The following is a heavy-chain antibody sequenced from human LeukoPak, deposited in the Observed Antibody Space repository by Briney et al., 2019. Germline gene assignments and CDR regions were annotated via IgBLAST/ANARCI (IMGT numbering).Heavy chain of an antibody. CDR1: GFTFSSYD. J-gene: IGHJ4*02. CDR3: ARDPHFYGSGK. V-gene: IGHV3-48*03. Sequence: PGGSLRLSCAASGFTFSSYDMNWVRQAPGKGLEWVSYISASGCTIYYADSVKGRFTISRDNARNSQYLQMNSLRAEDTAVYYCARDPHFYGSGKWGQGTLVTVSS. D-gene: IGHD3-10*01. CDR2: ISASGCTI.